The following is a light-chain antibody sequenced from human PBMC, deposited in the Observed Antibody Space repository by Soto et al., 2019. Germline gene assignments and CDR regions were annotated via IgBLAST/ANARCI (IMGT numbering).Light chain of an antibody. Sequence: EIEMTQSPATLSVSPGERATLSCRASQSISSDFAWYQQRPGQAPRLLIFAASSLASGVPSRFGGSGSGTDFTLTISRLQPEDFAAYYCQQCDCSPWTFGRGAKVDI. V-gene: IGKV3D-15*01. CDR2: AAS. J-gene: IGKJ1*01. CDR1: QSISSD. CDR3: QQCDCSPWT.